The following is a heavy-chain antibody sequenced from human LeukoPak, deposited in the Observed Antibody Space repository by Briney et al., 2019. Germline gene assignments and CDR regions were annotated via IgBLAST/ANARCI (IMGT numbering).Heavy chain of an antibody. CDR1: GGTFSSYA. CDR3: ASYAARRDYFDY. CDR2: IIPIFGTA. D-gene: IGHD6-6*01. V-gene: IGHV1-69*13. J-gene: IGHJ4*02. Sequence: SVKVSCKASGGTFSSYAISWVRQAPGQGLEWMGGIIPIFGTANYAQKFQGRVTITADESTSTAYMELSSLRSEDTAVYYCASYAARRDYFDYWGQGTLVIVSS.